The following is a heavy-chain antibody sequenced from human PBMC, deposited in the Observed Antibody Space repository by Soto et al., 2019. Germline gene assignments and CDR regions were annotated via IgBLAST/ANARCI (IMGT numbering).Heavy chain of an antibody. CDR3: ARAAKRYYDY. CDR2: SIPVFGPA. J-gene: IGHJ4*02. V-gene: IGHV1-69*06. CDR1: GVPFKTFA. Sequence: QVQLVQSGAEVKKPGSSVKVSCKASGVPFKTFAISWVRQAHGQGLEWVGGSIPVFGPAFYAQKFQGRVTITADKSTSTAYLELSSLISEDTAYYYCARAAKRYYDYWGQGTLVTVSS.